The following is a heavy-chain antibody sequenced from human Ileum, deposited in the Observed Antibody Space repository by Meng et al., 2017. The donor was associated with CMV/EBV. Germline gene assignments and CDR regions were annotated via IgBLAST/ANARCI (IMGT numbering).Heavy chain of an antibody. CDR2: IDPKSGGT. D-gene: IGHD3-16*01. Sequence: ASVKVSCEASGYTFTGYYIHWVRQAPGQGLEWMGWIDPKSGGTNYAQKFQGRVTMNRDTSISTAYMELSSLRSDDTAVYYCVRGGGKGALDIWGQGAMVTISS. CDR1: GYTFTGYY. V-gene: IGHV1-2*02. CDR3: VRGGGKGALDI. J-gene: IGHJ3*02.